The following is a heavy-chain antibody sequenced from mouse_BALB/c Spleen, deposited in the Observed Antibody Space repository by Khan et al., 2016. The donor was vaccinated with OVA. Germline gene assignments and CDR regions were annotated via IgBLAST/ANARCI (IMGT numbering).Heavy chain of an antibody. CDR2: INPSSGFT. CDR3: ARRTTVDAMDD. D-gene: IGHD1-1*01. V-gene: IGHV1-4*01. J-gene: IGHJ4*01. Sequence: QVQLQQPGAELARPGASVKMSCKASGYTFTSNTMHWVKQRPGQGLEWIGYINPSSGFTNFNQKFKDTATLTAETSSSNAYMQLSSLTSEDSAVCYCARRTTVDAMDDWGQGTSVTVSS. CDR1: GYTFTSNT.